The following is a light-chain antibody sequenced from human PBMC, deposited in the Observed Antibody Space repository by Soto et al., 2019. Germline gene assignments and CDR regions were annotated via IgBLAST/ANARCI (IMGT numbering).Light chain of an antibody. Sequence: DIQMTQSPSTLSASVGDRVPFTCRASQTINRWLAWYQQKPGEVPKLLIYKASVLESGVPSRFSGSGSGTEFTLTISRLQPEDVATYYCQHWSFGQGTKVEI. V-gene: IGKV1-5*03. J-gene: IGKJ1*01. CDR3: QHWS. CDR2: KAS. CDR1: QTINRW.